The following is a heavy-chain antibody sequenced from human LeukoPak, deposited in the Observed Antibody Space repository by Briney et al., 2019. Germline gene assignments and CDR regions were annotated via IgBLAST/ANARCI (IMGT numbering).Heavy chain of an antibody. CDR2: ISYDGSNK. V-gene: IGHV3-30-3*01. Sequence: GRSLRLSCAASGFTFSSYAMHWVRQAPGKGLEWVAVISYDGSNKYYADSVKGRFTISRDNSKNTLYLQMNSLRAEDTAVYYCALGRSYQTFDIWGQGTMVTVSS. CDR3: ALGRSYQTFDI. D-gene: IGHD3-16*02. J-gene: IGHJ3*02. CDR1: GFTFSSYA.